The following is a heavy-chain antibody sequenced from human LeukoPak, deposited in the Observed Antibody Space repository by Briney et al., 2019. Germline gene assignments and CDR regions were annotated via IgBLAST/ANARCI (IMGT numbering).Heavy chain of an antibody. CDR1: GGSFSGYY. V-gene: IGHV4-34*01. CDR3: AIRVGATLDY. CDR2: INHSGST. J-gene: IGHJ4*02. D-gene: IGHD1-26*01. Sequence: SETLSLTCAVYGGSFSGYYWSWIRQPPGKGLEWIGAINHSGSTNYNPSLKSRVTISVDTSKNQFSLKLSSVTAADTAVYYCAIRVGATLDYWGQGTLVTVSS.